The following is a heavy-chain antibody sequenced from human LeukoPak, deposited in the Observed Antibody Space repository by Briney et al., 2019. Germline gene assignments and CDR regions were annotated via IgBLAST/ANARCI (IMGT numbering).Heavy chain of an antibody. CDR2: ISWNSGSI. V-gene: IGHV3-9*01. J-gene: IGHJ4*02. CDR1: GFTFDDYA. CDR3: ARVPMNSGSYYRGYYFDY. D-gene: IGHD1-26*01. Sequence: GGSLRLSCAASGFTFDDYAMHWVRQAPGKGLEWVSGISWNSGSIGYADSVKGRFTISRDNAKNSLYLQMNSLRAEDTAVYYCARVPMNSGSYYRGYYFDYWGQGTLVTVSS.